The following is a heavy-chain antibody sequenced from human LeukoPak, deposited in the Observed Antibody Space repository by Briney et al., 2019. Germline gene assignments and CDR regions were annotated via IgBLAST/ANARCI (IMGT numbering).Heavy chain of an antibody. CDR3: ENSLGDFFGWGVDYDYHYYGRDV. CDR1: GFTFNSYG. Sequence: GGSLRLSCAASGFTFNSYGMHWVRQTPGKGLEWVALLSYDGTNKYYADSVKGRFTISRDNSKNTVYLQVNSLRAEDTAVYYWENSLGDFFGWGVDYDYHYYGRDVGGKGTTVTVPS. CDR2: LSYDGTNK. J-gene: IGHJ6*04. D-gene: IGHD3-10*01. V-gene: IGHV3-30*18.